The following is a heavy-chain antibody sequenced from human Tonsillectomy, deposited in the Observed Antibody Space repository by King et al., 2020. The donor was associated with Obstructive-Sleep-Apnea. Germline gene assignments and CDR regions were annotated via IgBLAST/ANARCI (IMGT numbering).Heavy chain of an antibody. V-gene: IGHV1-2*02. CDR1: GYTFTDYY. D-gene: IGHD1-26*01. CDR2: INPNSGGT. Sequence: VQLVESGAEVKKPGASVKVSCKASGYTFTDYYMHWVRQAPGQGLEWMGWINPNSGGTHYAQKFQGRVTMTRDTSISTAFMDLSRLRSDDTAVYYVAREDSGRYYEYGLDVWGQGTTVTVSS. CDR3: AREDSGRYYEYGLDV. J-gene: IGHJ6*02.